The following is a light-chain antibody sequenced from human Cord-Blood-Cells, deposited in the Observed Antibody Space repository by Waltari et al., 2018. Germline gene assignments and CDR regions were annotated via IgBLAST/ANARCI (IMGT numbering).Light chain of an antibody. CDR2: GKN. Sequence: SSELTQDPAVSVALGQTVRITCQGDSRRSYYASWYQQKPGQAPVLVIYGKNNRPSGIPDRFSGSSSGNTASLTITGAQAEDEADYYCNSRDSSGNHQVFGGGTKLTVL. V-gene: IGLV3-19*01. CDR1: SRRSYY. J-gene: IGLJ3*02. CDR3: NSRDSSGNHQV.